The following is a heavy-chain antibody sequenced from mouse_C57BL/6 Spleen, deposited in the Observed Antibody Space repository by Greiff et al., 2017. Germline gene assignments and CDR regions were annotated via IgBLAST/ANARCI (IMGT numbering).Heavy chain of an antibody. CDR3: ARDGAGAWYFDV. V-gene: IGHV7-3*01. J-gene: IGHJ1*03. Sequence: EVMLVESGGGLVQPGGSLSLSCAASGFTFTDYYMSWVRQRPGKALEWLGFIRNKGNGYTTEYSASVKGRFTISRDNSQSILYLQMNALRAEDSATYYCARDGAGAWYFDVWGTGTTVTVSS. CDR2: IRNKGNGYTT. CDR1: GFTFTDYY.